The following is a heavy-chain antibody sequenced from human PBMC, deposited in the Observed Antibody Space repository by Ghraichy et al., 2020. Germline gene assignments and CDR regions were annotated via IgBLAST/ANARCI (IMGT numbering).Heavy chain of an antibody. Sequence: VSAISGSGGSTYSADSVKGRFTISRDNSKNTLYLPMHSLRAEDTAVYYLAKDLPKYKLLSSAYNWFDPWG. CDR2: ISGSGGST. D-gene: IGHD2-2*01. CDR3: AKDLPKYKLLSSAYNWFDP. V-gene: IGHV3-23*01. J-gene: IGHJ5*02.